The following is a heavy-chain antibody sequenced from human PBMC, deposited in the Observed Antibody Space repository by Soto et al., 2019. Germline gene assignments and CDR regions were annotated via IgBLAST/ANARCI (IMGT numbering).Heavy chain of an antibody. D-gene: IGHD5-18*01. V-gene: IGHV1-69*05. CDR2: IIPIFGTA. J-gene: IGHJ6*02. CDR3: ARDEVDTAMAADYYYYGMDV. Sequence: ASVKVSCKASGGTFSSYAISWVRQAPGQGLEWMGGIIPIFGTATYAQKFQGRVTITTDESTSTAYMELSSLRSEDTAVYYCARDEVDTAMAADYYYYGMDVWGQGTTVTVSS. CDR1: GGTFSSYA.